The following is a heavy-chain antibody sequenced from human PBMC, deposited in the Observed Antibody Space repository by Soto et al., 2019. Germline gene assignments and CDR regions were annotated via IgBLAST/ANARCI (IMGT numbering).Heavy chain of an antibody. Sequence: EVQLVESGGGLVQPGGSLRLSCAASGFTFSNYWMYWVRQAPGKGLEWVSRINSDGSVSSYADSVKGRITISRDNVKNTLYLQMDSLRAEDTAAYFCARGDCVGGTCYSLAGSFYYYMDVWGKGTTVTVFS. V-gene: IGHV3-74*02. D-gene: IGHD2-15*01. J-gene: IGHJ6*03. CDR2: INSDGSVS. CDR1: GFTFSNYW. CDR3: ARGDCVGGTCYSLAGSFYYYMDV.